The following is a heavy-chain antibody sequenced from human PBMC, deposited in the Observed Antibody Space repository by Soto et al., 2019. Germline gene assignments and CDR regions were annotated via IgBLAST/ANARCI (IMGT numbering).Heavy chain of an antibody. J-gene: IGHJ6*02. CDR3: ARDRWSTSGGMDV. V-gene: IGHV3-21*01. D-gene: IGHD2-2*01. Sequence: EVRLVESGGGLVEPGGSLRLSCAASGFTFSSSSMSWVRQAPGKGLEWVSSISSSSSYIYYGDSVKGRFTISRDNAKNALYLQMNSLRAEDTAVYYCARDRWSTSGGMDVWGQGTTVTVSS. CDR2: ISSSSSYI. CDR1: GFTFSSSS.